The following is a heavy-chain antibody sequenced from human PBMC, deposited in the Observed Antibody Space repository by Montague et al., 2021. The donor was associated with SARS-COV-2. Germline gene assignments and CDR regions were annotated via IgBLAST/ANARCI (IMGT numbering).Heavy chain of an antibody. V-gene: IGHV2-5*02. D-gene: IGHD3-10*01. CDR3: AHSNGGSGSYLYFDY. CDR1: GFSLSTSGVG. J-gene: IGHJ4*02. Sequence: PALVKPTQTPTLTCTFSGFSLSTSGVGVGWIRQPPGKALEWLALIYGDDDKRYSPSLKSRLTITKDTSKNQVVLTMTNMDPVDTATFYCAHSNGGSGSYLYFDYWGQGTLVTVSS. CDR2: IYGDDDK.